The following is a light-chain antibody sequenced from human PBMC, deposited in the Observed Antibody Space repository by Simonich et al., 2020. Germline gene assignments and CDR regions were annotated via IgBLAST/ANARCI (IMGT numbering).Light chain of an antibody. CDR1: SSDVGGYNY. Sequence: QSALTQPASVSGSPGQSITICTGTSSDVGGYNYVSWYQQHPGKAPKSMIYDVSKRPSGVSTRFSGSKSGNTASLTISGLQAEDEADYYCSSYTSSSFWVFGGGTKLTVL. CDR3: SSYTSSSFWV. CDR2: DVS. J-gene: IGLJ3*02. V-gene: IGLV2-14*01.